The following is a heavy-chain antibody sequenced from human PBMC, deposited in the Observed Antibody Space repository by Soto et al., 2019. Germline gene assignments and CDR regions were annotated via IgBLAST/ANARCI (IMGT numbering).Heavy chain of an antibody. Sequence: EVQLVESGGGLVQPGGSLRLSCAASGFTFSSHWMHWVRQAPGKGLVWVARLNMDGSTTNYADSVKGRSTISRDNARDTVYLQMNSLRPEDTAVYYCARGLKGYYAMDVWVQGTTVTVSS. J-gene: IGHJ6*02. CDR2: LNMDGSTT. CDR3: ARGLKGYYAMDV. D-gene: IGHD6-13*01. V-gene: IGHV3-74*01. CDR1: GFTFSSHW.